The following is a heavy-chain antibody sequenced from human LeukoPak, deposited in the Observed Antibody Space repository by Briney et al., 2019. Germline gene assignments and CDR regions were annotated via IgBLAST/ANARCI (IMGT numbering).Heavy chain of an antibody. Sequence: RQAPGXGXEWMGWINPNSGGTNYAQKFQGRVTMTRDTSISTAYMELSRLRSDDTAVYYCARASGSWPEKDYWGQGTLVTVSS. D-gene: IGHD6-13*01. CDR2: INPNSGGT. CDR3: ARASGSWPEKDY. V-gene: IGHV1-2*02. J-gene: IGHJ4*02.